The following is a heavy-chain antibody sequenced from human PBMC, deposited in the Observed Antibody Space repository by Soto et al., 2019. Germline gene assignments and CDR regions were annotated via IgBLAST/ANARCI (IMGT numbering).Heavy chain of an antibody. D-gene: IGHD3-10*01. J-gene: IGHJ4*02. Sequence: QVQLQESGPGLVKPSETLSLTCTVSGGSISSYYWSWIRQPPGKGLEWIGYIYYSGSTNYNPSLTSRVTISVDTSKNQCSLKLSSVTAADTAVYYCARDREGVRFDYWGQGTLVTVSS. CDR1: GGSISSYY. CDR2: IYYSGST. V-gene: IGHV4-59*01. CDR3: ARDREGVRFDY.